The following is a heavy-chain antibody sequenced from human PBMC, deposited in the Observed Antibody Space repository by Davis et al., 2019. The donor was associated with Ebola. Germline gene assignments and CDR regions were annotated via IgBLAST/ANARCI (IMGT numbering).Heavy chain of an antibody. V-gene: IGHV3-23*01. CDR3: AKLMGSGFLAWSGMDV. CDR1: GFTFSSYA. Sequence: PGGSLRLSCAASGFTFSSYAMSWVRQAPGKGLEWVSAISGSGGSTYYADSVKGRFTISRDNSKNTLYLQMNSLRAEDTAVYYCAKLMGSGFLAWSGMDVWGQGTTVTVSS. D-gene: IGHD3-3*01. CDR2: ISGSGGST. J-gene: IGHJ6*02.